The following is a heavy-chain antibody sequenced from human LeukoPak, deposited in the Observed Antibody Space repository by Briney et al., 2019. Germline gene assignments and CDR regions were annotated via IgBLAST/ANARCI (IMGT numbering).Heavy chain of an antibody. D-gene: IGHD1-20*01. CDR2: IIPIFGTA. V-gene: IGHV1-69*05. J-gene: IGHJ4*02. Sequence: SVKVSCKASGGTFSSYAISWVRQAPGRGLEWMGRIIPIFGTANYAQKFQGRVTITTDESTSTAYMELSSLRSEDTAVYYCAREAYNWNYFDYWGQGTLVTVSS. CDR3: AREAYNWNYFDY. CDR1: GGTFSSYA.